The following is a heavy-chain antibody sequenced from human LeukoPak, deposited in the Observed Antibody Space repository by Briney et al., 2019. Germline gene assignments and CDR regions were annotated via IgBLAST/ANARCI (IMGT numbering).Heavy chain of an antibody. J-gene: IGHJ4*02. Sequence: GGSLRLSCAASGFTFSSYSMNWVRQAPGKGLEWVSYISSSSSTIYYADSVKGRFTISRDNAKNSLYLQMNSLRDEDTAVYYCARVPDIVVVPAEYYSDYWGQGTLVTVSS. V-gene: IGHV3-48*02. CDR2: ISSSSSTI. CDR1: GFTFSSYS. D-gene: IGHD2-2*01. CDR3: ARVPDIVVVPAEYYSDY.